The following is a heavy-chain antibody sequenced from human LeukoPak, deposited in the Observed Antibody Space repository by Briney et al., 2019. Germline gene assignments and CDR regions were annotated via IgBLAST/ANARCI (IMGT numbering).Heavy chain of an antibody. CDR1: GGTFSSYA. CDR2: IIPIFGTA. CDR3: ARRGFAAAGPNWFDP. Sequence: ASVKVSCKASGGTFSSYAISRVRQAPGQGLEWMGGIIPIFGTANYAQKFQGRVTITADESTSTAYMELSSLRSEDTAVYYCARRGFAAAGPNWFDPWGQGTLVTVSS. D-gene: IGHD6-13*01. J-gene: IGHJ5*02. V-gene: IGHV1-69*13.